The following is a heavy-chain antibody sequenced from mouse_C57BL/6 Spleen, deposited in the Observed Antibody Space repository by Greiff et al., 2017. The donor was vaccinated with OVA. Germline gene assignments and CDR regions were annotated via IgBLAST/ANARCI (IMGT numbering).Heavy chain of an antibody. Sequence: QVQLQQPGAELVKPGASVKLSCKASGYTFTSYWMQWVKQRPGQGLEWIGEIDPSDSYTNYNQKFKGKATLTVDTSSSTAYMQLSSLTSEDSAVYYCARGELGRDAMDYWGQGTSVTVSS. D-gene: IGHD4-1*01. V-gene: IGHV1-50*01. J-gene: IGHJ4*01. CDR2: IDPSDSYT. CDR3: ARGELGRDAMDY. CDR1: GYTFTSYW.